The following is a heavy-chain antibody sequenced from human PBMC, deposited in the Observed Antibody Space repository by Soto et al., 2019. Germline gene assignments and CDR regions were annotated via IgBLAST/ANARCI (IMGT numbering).Heavy chain of an antibody. CDR3: AHSRIVGARSTWFDP. CDR1: GLSLRTTGVG. Sequence: SGPTLVNPTQTLTLTCTFSGLSLRTTGVGVGWVRQPPGKALEWLAVIYWDDDKRYSPSLKSRLTITKDTSKNQVVLTMTNMDPVDTATYYCAHSRIVGARSTWFDPWGQGTLVTVSS. D-gene: IGHD1-26*01. J-gene: IGHJ5*02. CDR2: IYWDDDK. V-gene: IGHV2-5*02.